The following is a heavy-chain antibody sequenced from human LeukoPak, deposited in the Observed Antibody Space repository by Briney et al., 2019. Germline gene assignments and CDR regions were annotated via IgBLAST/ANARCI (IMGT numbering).Heavy chain of an antibody. D-gene: IGHD2-2*01. CDR1: GGSFSGYY. J-gene: IGHJ6*02. CDR3: ARVVSRVVPAAKASYGMDV. Sequence: SETLSLTCAVYGGSFSGYYWSWIRQPPGKGLEWIGEINHGGSTNYNPSLKSRVTISVDTSKNQFSLKLSSVTAADTAVYYCARVVSRVVPAAKASYGMDVWGQGTTVTVSS. V-gene: IGHV4-34*01. CDR2: INHGGST.